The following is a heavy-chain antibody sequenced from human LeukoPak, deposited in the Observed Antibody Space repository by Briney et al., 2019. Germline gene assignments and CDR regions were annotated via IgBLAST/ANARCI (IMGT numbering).Heavy chain of an antibody. CDR3: AKDSSTGGSYFDY. D-gene: IGHD1-26*01. J-gene: IGHJ4*02. CDR1: GFTFSHYG. CDR2: IRYDGSNK. Sequence: PGRSLRLSCEASGFTFSHYGMHWVRQAPGKGLEWVAFIRYDGSNKYYADSVKGRFTISSDNSKNSLYLQMNSLRAEDTAVYYCAKDSSTGGSYFDYWGQGTLVTVSS. V-gene: IGHV3-30*02.